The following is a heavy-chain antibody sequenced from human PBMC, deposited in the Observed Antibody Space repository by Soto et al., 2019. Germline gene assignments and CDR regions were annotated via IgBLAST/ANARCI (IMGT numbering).Heavy chain of an antibody. CDR1: GYSFTSYW. V-gene: IGHV5-10-1*01. J-gene: IGHJ4*02. D-gene: IGHD3-3*01. CDR3: ARYDFWSGYSPRPFDY. Sequence: GESLKISCKGSGYSFTSYWISWVRQMPGKGLEWMGRIDPSDSYTNYSPSFQGHVTISADKSISTAYLQWSSLKASDTAMYYCARYDFWSGYSPRPFDYWGQGTRVTVSS. CDR2: IDPSDSYT.